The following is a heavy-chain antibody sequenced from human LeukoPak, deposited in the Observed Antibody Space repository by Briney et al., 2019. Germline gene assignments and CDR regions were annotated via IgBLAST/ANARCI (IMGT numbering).Heavy chain of an antibody. CDR1: GGSISSSSYY. V-gene: IGHV4-61*05. CDR2: ISHIGTT. D-gene: IGHD1-14*01. Sequence: SETLSLTCTVSGGSISSSSYYWGWIRQPPGKGLEWIGYISHIGTTNYNPSLKSRIIITIESSKNQFSLKLSSVTAADTAVYYCARGSGINLDAFDIWGQGTMVTVSS. CDR3: ARGSGINLDAFDI. J-gene: IGHJ3*02.